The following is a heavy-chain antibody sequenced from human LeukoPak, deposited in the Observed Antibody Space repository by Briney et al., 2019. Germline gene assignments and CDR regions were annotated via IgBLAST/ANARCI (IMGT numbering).Heavy chain of an antibody. CDR1: GFTFSSYA. CDR3: AKVGGYDYYYYHGMDV. J-gene: IGHJ6*02. CDR2: ISGSGGST. D-gene: IGHD5-12*01. Sequence: GGSLRLSCAASGFTFSSYAMSWVRQAPGKGLEWVSAISGSGGSTYYADSVKGRFTISRDNSKNTLYLQMNSLRAEDTAVYYCAKVGGYDYYYYHGMDVWGQGTTVTVSS. V-gene: IGHV3-23*01.